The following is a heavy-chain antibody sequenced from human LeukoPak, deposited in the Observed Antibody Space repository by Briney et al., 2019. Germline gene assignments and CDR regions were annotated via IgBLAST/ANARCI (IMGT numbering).Heavy chain of an antibody. V-gene: IGHV3-48*01. D-gene: IGHD1-26*01. J-gene: IGHJ4*02. CDR1: GGSISSYY. Sequence: ETLSLTCTVSGGSISSYYWSWIRQPPGKGLEWVSYISSTSSTIYYADSVKGRFTISRDNAKNSLYLQMNSLRAEDTAVYYCAKDHGGGAVGYWGQGTLVTVSS. CDR2: ISSTSSTI. CDR3: AKDHGGGAVGY.